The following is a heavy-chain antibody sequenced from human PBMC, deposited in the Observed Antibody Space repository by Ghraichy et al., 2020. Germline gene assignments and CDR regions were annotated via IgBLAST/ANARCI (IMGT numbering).Heavy chain of an antibody. D-gene: IGHD6-19*01. J-gene: IGHJ4*02. V-gene: IGHV3-9*01. CDR2: ISWNSGSI. CDR3: AKGTRPSYSSGWYSGNFDY. CDR1: GFTFDDYA. Sequence: SLRLSCAASGFTFDDYAMHWVRQAPGKGLEWVSGISWNSGSIGYADSVKGRFTISRDNAKNSLYLQMNSLRAEDTALYYCAKGTRPSYSSGWYSGNFDYWGQGTLVTVSS.